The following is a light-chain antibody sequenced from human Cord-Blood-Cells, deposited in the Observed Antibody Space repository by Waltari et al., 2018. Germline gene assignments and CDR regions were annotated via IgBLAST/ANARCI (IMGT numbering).Light chain of an antibody. J-gene: IGKJ2*03. CDR1: QSISSY. CDR2: AAS. CDR3: QQSYSTPYS. V-gene: IGKV1-39*01. Sequence: DIQMNQSPSSLSASVGDRVTITCRASQSISSYLNWYQQHPGKAPKLLIYAASSLQSGVPSRFSGSGSGTDFTLTISSLQPEDFATYYCQQSYSTPYSFGQGTKLEIK.